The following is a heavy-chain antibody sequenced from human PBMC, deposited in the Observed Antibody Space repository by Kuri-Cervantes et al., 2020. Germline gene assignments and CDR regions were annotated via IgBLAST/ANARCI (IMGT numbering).Heavy chain of an antibody. V-gene: IGHV1-8*01. Sequence: ASVKVSCKVSGYTLTELSMHWVRQATGQGLEWMGWMNPNSGNTGYAQKSQGRVTMTRNTSISTAYMELSSLRSEDTAVYYCARSLRLRRVAGTSLVFGRWGQGTMVTVSS. CDR2: MNPNSGNT. CDR3: ARSLRLRRVAGTSLVFGR. J-gene: IGHJ3*01. CDR1: GYTLTELS. D-gene: IGHD6-19*01.